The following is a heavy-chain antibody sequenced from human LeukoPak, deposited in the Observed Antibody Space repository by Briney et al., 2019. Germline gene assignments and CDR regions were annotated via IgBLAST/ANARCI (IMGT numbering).Heavy chain of an antibody. V-gene: IGHV4-39*01. Sequence: SETLSLTCTVSGGSISSSSYYWGWIRQPPGKGLEWIGSIYYTGSTYYNLSLKSRVTISVDTSKNQFSLKLSSVTAADTAVYYCARVRGITGITSAFDIWGQGTMVIVSS. D-gene: IGHD1-7*01. CDR2: IYYTGST. CDR3: ARVRGITGITSAFDI. CDR1: GGSISSSSYY. J-gene: IGHJ3*02.